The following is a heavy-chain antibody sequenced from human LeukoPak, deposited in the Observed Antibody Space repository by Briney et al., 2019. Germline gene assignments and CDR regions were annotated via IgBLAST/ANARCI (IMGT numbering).Heavy chain of an antibody. CDR1: GGSISSHY. V-gene: IGHV4-4*07. CDR2: IYSSGNT. CDR3: ARVISGYYYGMDV. D-gene: IGHD1-26*01. J-gene: IGHJ6*02. Sequence: SETLSLTCTVSGGSISSHYWTWIRQPAGKGLEWIGRIYSSGNTNYNPSLQSRVTMSLDTSKNQFSLKLSSVTAADTAVFYCARVISGYYYGMDVWGQGTTVTVSS.